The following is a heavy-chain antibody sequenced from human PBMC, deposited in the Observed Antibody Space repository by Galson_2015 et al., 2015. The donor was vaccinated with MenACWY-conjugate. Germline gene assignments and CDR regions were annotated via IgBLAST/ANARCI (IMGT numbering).Heavy chain of an antibody. CDR1: GFAFSDYV. J-gene: IGHJ6*02. CDR3: VKSDYDDAGGYGLDV. D-gene: IGHD3-3*01. Sequence: SLRLSCAASGFAFSDYVMHWVRQAPGKGLEWVAAIWYDGRNKYYEESVKGRFTISRDNSQNTLYLQMNSLRDEDTAVYYCVKSDYDDAGGYGLDVSGQGATVIVSS. V-gene: IGHV3-33*01. CDR2: IWYDGRNK.